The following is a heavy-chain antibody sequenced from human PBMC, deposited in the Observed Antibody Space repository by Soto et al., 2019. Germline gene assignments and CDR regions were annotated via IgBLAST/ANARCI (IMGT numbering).Heavy chain of an antibody. V-gene: IGHV2-26*01. CDR1: GFSLSNARMG. CDR2: IFSNDEK. D-gene: IGHD3-3*01. J-gene: IGHJ5*02. Sequence: SGPTLVNPTETLTLTCTVSGFSLSNARMGVSWIRQPPGKALEWLAHIFSNDEKSYSTSLKSRLTISKDTSKSQVVLTMTNMDPVDTATYYCARIPYDFWSGYYYWFDPWGQGTLVTVS. CDR3: ARIPYDFWSGYYYWFDP.